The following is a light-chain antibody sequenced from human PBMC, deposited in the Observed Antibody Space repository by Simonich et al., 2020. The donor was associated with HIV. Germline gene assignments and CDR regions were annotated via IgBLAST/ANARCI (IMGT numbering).Light chain of an antibody. CDR1: QSVSSN. J-gene: IGKJ5*01. V-gene: IGKV3-15*01. CDR2: GAS. CDR3: QQYNNWPPPIT. Sequence: EIVMTQSPATLSVSPGERATLSCRASQSVSSNLAWYQQKPGQAPRLRITGASTRATGIPARFSGSGSGTEFTLTISSLQSEDFAVYYCQQYNNWPPPITFGQGTRLEIK.